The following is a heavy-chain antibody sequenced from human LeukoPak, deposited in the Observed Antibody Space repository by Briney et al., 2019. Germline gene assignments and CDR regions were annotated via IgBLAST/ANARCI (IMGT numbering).Heavy chain of an antibody. CDR2: ISGSGDST. CDR1: GFTFSSYA. Sequence: GGSLRLSCAASGFTFSSYAISWVRQAPGKGLEWVSCISGSGDSTYSAGSVKGRFTVSRDNSKNTLYLQMNSLTAEDTAIFYCAKAAISCFHPIDFWGQGTLVTVSS. CDR3: AKAAISCFHPIDF. D-gene: IGHD2-2*01. J-gene: IGHJ4*02. V-gene: IGHV3-23*01.